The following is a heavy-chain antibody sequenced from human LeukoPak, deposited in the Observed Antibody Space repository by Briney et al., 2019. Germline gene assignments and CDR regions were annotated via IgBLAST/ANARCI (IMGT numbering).Heavy chain of an antibody. CDR2: MNPNSGNT. Sequence: ASVKVSCTASRYTFTSYDINWVRQATGQGLEWMGWMNPNSGNTGYAQKFQGRVTMTRNTSISTAYMELSSLRSEDTAVYYCARPFVDTAPDAFDIWGQGTMVTVSS. D-gene: IGHD5-18*01. V-gene: IGHV1-8*01. CDR1: RYTFTSYD. J-gene: IGHJ3*02. CDR3: ARPFVDTAPDAFDI.